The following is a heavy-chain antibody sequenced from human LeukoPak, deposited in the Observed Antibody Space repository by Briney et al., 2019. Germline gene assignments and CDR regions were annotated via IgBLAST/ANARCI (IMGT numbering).Heavy chain of an antibody. Sequence: GGSLRLSCAATGFTFSSYAMSWVRQAPGKGLEWVSAISGSGGSTYYADSVKGRFTISRDNSKNTLYLQMNSLRAEDTAVYYCAKDGGATTGSYFDYWGQGTLVTVSS. D-gene: IGHD1-26*01. CDR2: ISGSGGST. CDR3: AKDGGATTGSYFDY. CDR1: GFTFSSYA. J-gene: IGHJ4*02. V-gene: IGHV3-23*01.